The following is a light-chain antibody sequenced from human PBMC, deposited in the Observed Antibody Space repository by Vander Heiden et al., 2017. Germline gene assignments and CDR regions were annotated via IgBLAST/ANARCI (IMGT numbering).Light chain of an antibody. V-gene: IGLV2-14*01. CDR1: NSDIGTYNY. J-gene: IGLJ2*01. Sequence: QSALTQPASVSGSPGQSITIPCTGTNSDIGTYNYVYWYQQQPGKAPKLMIYEVSNRPSGVSNRFSSSKSGNTASLTISGLQAEDEGDYYCSSYSTSSDAVVFGGGTKLTVL. CDR2: EVS. CDR3: SSYSTSSDAVV.